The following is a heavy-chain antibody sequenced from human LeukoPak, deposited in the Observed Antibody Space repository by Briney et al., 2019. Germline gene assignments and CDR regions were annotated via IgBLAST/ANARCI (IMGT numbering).Heavy chain of an antibody. J-gene: IGHJ4*02. CDR3: ASVLWFGGIFFDY. V-gene: IGHV3-11*01. D-gene: IGHD3-10*01. CDR2: MSNSGSTI. CDR1: GFSFSDYY. Sequence: GGSLRLSCAASGFSFSDYYMSWIRQAPGKGLEWVSYMSNSGSTIYYADSVKGRFTISRDNTKNSLYPQMNSLRAEDTAVYYCASVLWFGGIFFDYWGQGTLVTVSS.